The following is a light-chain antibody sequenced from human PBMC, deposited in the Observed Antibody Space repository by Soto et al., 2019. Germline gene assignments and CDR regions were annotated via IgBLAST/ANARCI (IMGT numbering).Light chain of an antibody. V-gene: IGLV2-14*01. CDR2: EVT. CDR3: QSYDSSLRGVT. Sequence: QSALTQPASVSGSPGQSITISCTGTSSDAGDYKYVSWYQQYPGKAPKLIIYEVTNRPSGVPDRFSGAKSGTSASLAITGLQAEDEAGYYCQSYDSSLRGVTFGGGTKLTVL. CDR1: SSDAGDYKY. J-gene: IGLJ2*01.